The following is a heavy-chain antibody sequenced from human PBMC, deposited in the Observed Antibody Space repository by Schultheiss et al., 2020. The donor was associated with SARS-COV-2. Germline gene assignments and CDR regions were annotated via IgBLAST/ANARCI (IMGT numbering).Heavy chain of an antibody. CDR2: ISYDGSNK. Sequence: GGSLRLSCAASGFTFSSYGMHWVRQAPGKGLEWVAVISYDGSNKYYADSVKGRFTISRDNSKNTLYLQMNSLRAEDTAVYYCAKDYYDSSGYYYRPTGNGMDVWGQGTTVTVSS. CDR3: AKDYYDSSGYYYRPTGNGMDV. D-gene: IGHD3-22*01. V-gene: IGHV3-30*18. J-gene: IGHJ6*02. CDR1: GFTFSSYG.